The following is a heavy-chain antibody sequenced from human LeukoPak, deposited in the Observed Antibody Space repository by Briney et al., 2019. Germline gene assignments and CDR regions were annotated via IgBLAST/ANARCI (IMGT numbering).Heavy chain of an antibody. V-gene: IGHV3-9*01. J-gene: IGHJ6*03. D-gene: IGHD3-10*01. CDR3: AKDYVASGSLNYYMDV. CDR1: GFTFYKNA. CDR2: ISWNSRSI. Sequence: GGSLRLSCAASGFTFYKNAMHWVRQATGKGVEWVSGISWNSRSIAYADSVKGRFTISRDNAKKSLYLEMNSLGSEDTALYYCAKDYVASGSLNYYMDVWGKGTTVTVSS.